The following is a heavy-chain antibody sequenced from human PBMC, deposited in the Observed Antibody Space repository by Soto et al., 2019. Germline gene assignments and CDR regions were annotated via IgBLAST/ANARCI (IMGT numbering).Heavy chain of an antibody. Sequence: SVKVSCKASGGTFSSYAISWVRQAPGQGLEWMGGIIPIFGTANYAQKFQGRVTITADESTSTAYMELSSLRSEDTAVYYCARGRVEQVMAGYSSGPPDYWGQGTLVTVSS. CDR3: ARGRVEQVMAGYSSGPPDY. J-gene: IGHJ4*02. V-gene: IGHV1-69*13. CDR2: IIPIFGTA. D-gene: IGHD6-19*01. CDR1: GGTFSSYA.